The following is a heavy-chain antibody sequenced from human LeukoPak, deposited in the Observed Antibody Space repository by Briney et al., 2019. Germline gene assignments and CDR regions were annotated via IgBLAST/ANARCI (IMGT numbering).Heavy chain of an antibody. D-gene: IGHD3-22*01. Sequence: PGGSLRLSCATSGFTFSSYAVTWVRQAPGKGLEWVSAISASGASTYYADSVKGRFAISRDNSKNTLCLQTNSLRADDTAVYYCAKSGSGYSRGAFDIWGQGTMVTVSS. V-gene: IGHV3-23*01. CDR1: GFTFSSYA. CDR3: AKSGSGYSRGAFDI. CDR2: ISASGAST. J-gene: IGHJ3*02.